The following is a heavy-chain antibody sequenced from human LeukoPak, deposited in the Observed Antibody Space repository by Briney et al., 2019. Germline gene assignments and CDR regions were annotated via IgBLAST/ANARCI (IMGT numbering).Heavy chain of an antibody. J-gene: IGHJ3*02. CDR2: TIPIFGTA. Sequence: GASVTLSCKASGGTFSSYAISWVRQAPGQGLEWMGGTIPIFGTANYAQKFQGRVTITTDESTSTAYMELSSLRSEDTAVYYCARATYGSGSYYIYAFDIWGQGTMVTVSS. CDR3: ARATYGSGSYYIYAFDI. CDR1: GGTFSSYA. V-gene: IGHV1-69*05. D-gene: IGHD3-10*01.